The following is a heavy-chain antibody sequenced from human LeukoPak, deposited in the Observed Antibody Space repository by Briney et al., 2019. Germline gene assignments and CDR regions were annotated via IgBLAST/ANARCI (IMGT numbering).Heavy chain of an antibody. CDR2: IKEDGSEK. Sequence: GGSLRLSCAASGFTFTNHWMSWVRQAPGKGLEWVANIKEDGSEKYYVDSVKGRFTISRDNLKNSLYLQMDSLRADDTAFYYCARDDNWGFDYWGQGALVTVSS. CDR1: GFTFTNHW. V-gene: IGHV3-7*01. J-gene: IGHJ4*02. D-gene: IGHD7-27*01. CDR3: ARDDNWGFDY.